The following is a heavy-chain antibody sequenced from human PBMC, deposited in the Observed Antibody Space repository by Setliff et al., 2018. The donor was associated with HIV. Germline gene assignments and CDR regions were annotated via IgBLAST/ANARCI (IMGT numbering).Heavy chain of an antibody. CDR3: ARHAPSVDDYDSTNSGAEDAFDI. CDR1: GGSISSDTNY. Sequence: SETLSLTCTVSGGSISSDTNYWDWIRQPPGKGLEWIGSLFYSGITYYTPSLKRRLTIAVDTSKNQFSLKLTSVSAADTAVYYCARHAPSVDDYDSTNSGAEDAFDIWGQGTMVTVSS. J-gene: IGHJ3*02. V-gene: IGHV4-39*01. CDR2: LFYSGIT. D-gene: IGHD3-22*01.